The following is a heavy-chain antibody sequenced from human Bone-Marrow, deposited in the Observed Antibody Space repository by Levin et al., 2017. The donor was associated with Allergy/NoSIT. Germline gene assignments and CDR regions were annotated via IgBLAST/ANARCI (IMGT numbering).Heavy chain of an antibody. CDR2: ISYDGSNK. CDR3: ARDGARTGTTENGYYYYGMDV. CDR1: GFTFSSYA. J-gene: IGHJ6*02. Sequence: GESLKISCAASGFTFSSYAMHWVRQAPGKGLEWVAVISYDGSNKYYADSVKGRFTISRDNSKNTLYLQMNSLRAEDTAVYYCARDGARTGTTENGYYYYGMDVWGQGTTVTVSS. D-gene: IGHD1-1*01. V-gene: IGHV3-30-3*01.